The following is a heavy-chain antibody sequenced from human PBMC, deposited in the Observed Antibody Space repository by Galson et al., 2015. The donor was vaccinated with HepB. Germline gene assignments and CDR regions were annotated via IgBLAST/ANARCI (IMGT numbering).Heavy chain of an antibody. CDR3: ARDLAYGSGSYYNSLTSNYYYYGMDV. CDR1: GYTFTSYG. J-gene: IGHJ6*02. D-gene: IGHD3-10*01. Sequence: SVKVSCKASGYTFTSYGISWVRQAPGQGLEWMGWISAYNGNTDYAQKLQGRVTMTTDTSTSTAYMELRSLRSDDTAVYYCARDLAYGSGSYYNSLTSNYYYYGMDVWGQGTTVTVSS. V-gene: IGHV1-18*04. CDR2: ISAYNGNT.